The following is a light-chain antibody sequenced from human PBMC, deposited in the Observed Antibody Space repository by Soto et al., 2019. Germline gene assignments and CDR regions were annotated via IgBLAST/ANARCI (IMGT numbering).Light chain of an antibody. CDR1: SSDVGGYDY. V-gene: IGLV2-8*01. CDR2: EVT. J-gene: IGLJ1*01. Sequence: QPVLTQPPSASRSPGQSITISWTGTSSDVGGYDYVSWYQQHPGKAPKLMIYEVTKRPSGVPDRFSGSKSGNTASLTVSGLQAEDEADYYCSSYAGSNNFVFGTGTKVTGL. CDR3: SSYAGSNNFV.